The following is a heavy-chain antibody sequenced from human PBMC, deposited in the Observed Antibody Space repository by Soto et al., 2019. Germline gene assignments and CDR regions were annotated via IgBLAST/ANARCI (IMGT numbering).Heavy chain of an antibody. CDR1: GASVRSYH. CDR3: AKDRSTMRWFDP. Sequence: SETLSLTCAVSGASVRSYHWSWIRQAAGKGLEWIGRVQMSGTTNYNPSLKTRVTMSLDTSKNEVSLRMTSVTAADTAVYFCAKDRSTMRWFDPWGQGILVTVSS. J-gene: IGHJ5*02. D-gene: IGHD1-1*01. CDR2: VQMSGTT. V-gene: IGHV4-4*07.